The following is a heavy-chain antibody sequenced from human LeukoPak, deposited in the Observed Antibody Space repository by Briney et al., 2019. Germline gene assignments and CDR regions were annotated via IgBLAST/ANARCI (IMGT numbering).Heavy chain of an antibody. CDR2: INHSGST. D-gene: IGHD4-11*01. CDR1: GGSFSGYY. Sequence: SETLSLTCAVYGGSFSGYYWSWIRQPPGKGLEWIGEINHSGSTNYNPSLKSRVTISVDTSKNQFSLKLSSVTAADTAVCYCARGGNYEPHVIDYWGQGTLVTVSS. CDR3: ARGGNYEPHVIDY. V-gene: IGHV4-34*01. J-gene: IGHJ4*02.